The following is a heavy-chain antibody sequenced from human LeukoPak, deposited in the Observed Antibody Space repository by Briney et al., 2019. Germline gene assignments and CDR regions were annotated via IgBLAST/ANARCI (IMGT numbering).Heavy chain of an antibody. J-gene: IGHJ4*02. V-gene: IGHV1-2*02. CDR3: ARARVPIAVAGLYYFDY. CDR1: GYTFTAYY. D-gene: IGHD6-19*01. CDR2: IKPDSGSS. Sequence: ASVKVSCKAPGYTFTAYYIHWLRQAPGQGPEWMGWIKPDSGSSHYAQKFQGRVTMTRDTSSNSAYMDLTRLKSDDTAVYYCARARVPIAVAGLYYFDYWGQGALVTVSS.